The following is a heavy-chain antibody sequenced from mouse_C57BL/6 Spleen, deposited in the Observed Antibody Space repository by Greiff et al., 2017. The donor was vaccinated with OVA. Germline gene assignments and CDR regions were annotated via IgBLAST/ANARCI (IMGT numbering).Heavy chain of an antibody. CDR1: GYAFTSSW. CDR3: ARSTTDY. J-gene: IGHJ2*01. Sequence: QVQLQQSGPELVKPGASVKISCKASGYAFTSSWMNWVKQRPGQGLEWIGRIYPGGGDTTYNGKFKGKATLTADTSSSTAYMQLSSLRAEDSAFYVCARSTTDYWGQGTTLTVSS. V-gene: IGHV1-82*01. CDR2: IYPGGGDT. D-gene: IGHD2-1*01.